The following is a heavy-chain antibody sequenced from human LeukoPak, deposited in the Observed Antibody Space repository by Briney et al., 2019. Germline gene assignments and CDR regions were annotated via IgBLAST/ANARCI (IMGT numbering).Heavy chain of an antibody. J-gene: IGHJ4*02. CDR1: GFTFSSYA. CDR2: ITYDGSNK. CDR3: ARDRGDAVVVPAATYFDY. V-gene: IGHV3-30*04. Sequence: GGSLRLSCAASGFTFSSYAMHWVRQAPGKGLEWVAVITYDGSNKYYADSVKGRFTISRDNSKYTLYLQMKSLRAEDTAVYYCARDRGDAVVVPAATYFDYWGQGTLVTVSS. D-gene: IGHD2-2*01.